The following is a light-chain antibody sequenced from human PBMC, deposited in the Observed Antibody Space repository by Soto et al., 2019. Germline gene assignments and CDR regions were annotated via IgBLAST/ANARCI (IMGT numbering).Light chain of an antibody. CDR2: TGS. CDR1: QSIMTY. CDR3: HQTYSAPRT. Sequence: DIQMTQSPSSLSASVGDRVTISCRASQSIMTYLNWYQQEPGEAPKLLIYTGSTLHNGVPSRLSGGGSGTDFTLTISILQHEDFATYYCHQTYSAPRTFGQGTNVEVK. V-gene: IGKV1-39*01. J-gene: IGKJ1*01.